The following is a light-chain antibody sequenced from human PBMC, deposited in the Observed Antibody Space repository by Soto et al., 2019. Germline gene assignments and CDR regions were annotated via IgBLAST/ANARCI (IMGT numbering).Light chain of an antibody. Sequence: EVVLTQSPATLSVSPGETATLSCRASQSVNVNLAWYQQRAGQAPRLLIYGASTRATGVPSRFSGSGSGTEFALTISSLQSEDFAVYYCQKYDRWPPLFTFGPGTNVDFK. CDR3: QKYDRWPPLFT. V-gene: IGKV3-15*01. CDR1: QSVNVN. J-gene: IGKJ3*01. CDR2: GAS.